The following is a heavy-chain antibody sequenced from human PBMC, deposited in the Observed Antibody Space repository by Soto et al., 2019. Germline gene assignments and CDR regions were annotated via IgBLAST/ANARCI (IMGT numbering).Heavy chain of an antibody. CDR3: VKNSGWFNT. J-gene: IGHJ5*02. D-gene: IGHD3-10*01. V-gene: IGHV3-23*01. Sequence: QLLQSGGGLVQPGGSLTLSCAASGFTFGNTDMSWVRQAPGEGLEWVSTIDGSGGITYDADSVKGRFTISRDNSRNTVYLQMNSLRGDDTALYYCVKNSGWFNTWGQGALVTVSS. CDR2: IDGSGGIT. CDR1: GFTFGNTD.